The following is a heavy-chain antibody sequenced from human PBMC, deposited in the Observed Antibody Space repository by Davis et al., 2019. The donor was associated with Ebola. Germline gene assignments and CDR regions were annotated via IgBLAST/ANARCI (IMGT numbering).Heavy chain of an antibody. D-gene: IGHD6-19*01. CDR3: AKEIGGSGWYSIDY. CDR1: GFTFSSYA. CDR2: ISGSGGST. Sequence: GESLKISCAAFGFTFSSYAMSWVRQAPGKGLEWVSAISGSGGSTYYADSVKGRFTISRDSSKNTLSLQMDSLRVDDTAIYYCAKEIGGSGWYSIDYWGQGALVTVSS. J-gene: IGHJ4*02. V-gene: IGHV3-23*01.